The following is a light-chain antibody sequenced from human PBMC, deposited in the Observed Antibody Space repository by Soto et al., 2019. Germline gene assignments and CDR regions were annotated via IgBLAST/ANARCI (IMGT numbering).Light chain of an antibody. CDR2: DVT. CDR1: SSDIGDYDY. CDR3: SSYAGRTI. J-gene: IGLJ2*01. Sequence: QSVLTQPPSASGSPGQSVTISCTGPSSDIGDYDYVSWYQQHTGKAPRLMIYDVTKLPSGVPDRFSGSKSGNTASLTVSGLQAEDEADYYCSSYAGRTIFCGGTKLTVL. V-gene: IGLV2-8*01.